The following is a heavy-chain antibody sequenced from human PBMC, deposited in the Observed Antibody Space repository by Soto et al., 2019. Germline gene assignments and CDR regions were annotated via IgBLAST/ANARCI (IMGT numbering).Heavy chain of an antibody. V-gene: IGHV4-59*01. CDR2: ISYSGNT. CDR3: ARAPMVLSRSYFDS. J-gene: IGHJ4*02. D-gene: IGHD2-8*01. CDR1: GGSISNFY. Sequence: SETLSLTCTGSGGSISNFYWSWIRQPPGKGLEWIGYISYSGNTNYNPSLKSRVSISVDTSKNQLSLNLTSVTAADTAVYYCARAPMVLSRSYFDSWGQGTPVTVSS.